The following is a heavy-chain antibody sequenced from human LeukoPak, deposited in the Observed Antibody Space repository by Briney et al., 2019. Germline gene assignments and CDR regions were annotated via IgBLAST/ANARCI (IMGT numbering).Heavy chain of an antibody. Sequence: GGSLRLSCAASGFTFSSYAMSWVRQAPGKGLEWVSAISGSGGSTYYADSVKGRFTISRDNSKNTLYLQMNSLRAEDTAVYYCAKDSGYVLRFLEWSARGPDYWGQGTLVTVSS. V-gene: IGHV3-23*01. CDR1: GFTFSSYA. D-gene: IGHD3-3*01. J-gene: IGHJ4*02. CDR3: AKDSGYVLRFLEWSARGPDY. CDR2: ISGSGGST.